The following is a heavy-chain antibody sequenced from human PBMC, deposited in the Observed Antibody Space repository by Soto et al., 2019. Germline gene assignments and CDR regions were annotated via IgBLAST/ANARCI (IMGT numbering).Heavy chain of an antibody. Sequence: SSVKVSCKASGGTFSRHSISWVREAPGQGLEWMGGIIPIFGTANYAQKFQGRVTITADKSTSTAYMELSSLRSEDTAVYYCARGIVTHARDDSNSSRYYYYGMDVWGQGTTVTVSS. CDR3: ARGIVTHARDDSNSSRYYYYGMDV. D-gene: IGHD6-6*01. CDR2: IIPIFGTA. J-gene: IGHJ6*02. V-gene: IGHV1-69*06. CDR1: GGTFSRHS.